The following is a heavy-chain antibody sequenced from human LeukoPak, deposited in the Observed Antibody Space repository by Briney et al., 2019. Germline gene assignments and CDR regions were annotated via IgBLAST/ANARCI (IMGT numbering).Heavy chain of an antibody. Sequence: TCTVSGGSISSGSYYWSWIRQPAGKGLEWIGRIYTSGSTNYNPSLKSRVTISVDTSKNQFSLKLSSVTAADTAVYYCARGEWSGSYNWFDPWGQGTLVTVSS. CDR2: IYTSGST. D-gene: IGHD3-3*01. V-gene: IGHV4-61*02. CDR1: GGSISSGSYY. CDR3: ARGEWSGSYNWFDP. J-gene: IGHJ5*02.